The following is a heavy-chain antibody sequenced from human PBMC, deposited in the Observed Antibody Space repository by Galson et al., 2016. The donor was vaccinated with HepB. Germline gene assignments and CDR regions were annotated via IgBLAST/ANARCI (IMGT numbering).Heavy chain of an antibody. J-gene: IGHJ4*02. V-gene: IGHV3-23*01. Sequence: SLRLSCAASRFSFSNYAMSWVRQAPGKGLEWVSGISATGGGTYFADSVKGRFTISRDNSKNTLYLQMNSLRADDTAVYYCAKDALGKQVAYFDYWGQGTLVTVSS. CDR3: AKDALGKQVAYFDY. CDR1: RFSFSNYA. CDR2: ISATGGGT. D-gene: IGHD6-6*01.